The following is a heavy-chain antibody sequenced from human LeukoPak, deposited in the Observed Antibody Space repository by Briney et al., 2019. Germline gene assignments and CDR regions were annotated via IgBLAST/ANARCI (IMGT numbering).Heavy chain of an antibody. CDR2: IFSSGTT. Sequence: SETLSLTCSVSSGSISSSSHYWGWIRQPPGKGLEWIGHIFSSGTTYYNPSLQSRVTVSADTSKNQFSLKVNSVSAADTAVYYCARRNSGWPFDWWGPGSLVTVSS. D-gene: IGHD6-19*01. CDR1: SGSISSSSHY. J-gene: IGHJ4*02. CDR3: ARRNSGWPFDW. V-gene: IGHV4-39*01.